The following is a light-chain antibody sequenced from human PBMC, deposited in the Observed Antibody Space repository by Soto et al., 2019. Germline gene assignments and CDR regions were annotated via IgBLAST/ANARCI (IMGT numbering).Light chain of an antibody. V-gene: IGKV3-15*01. Sequence: EVVMTQSPATLSVSPGERATLSCRASQSVGSDLAWYQQKPGQAPRLLIYGAYTRATGVPARISGSGSGTEFTLTISSLQSEDFAVYHCQQHNDWPQTFGQGTKVEIK. CDR2: GAY. J-gene: IGKJ1*01. CDR1: QSVGSD. CDR3: QQHNDWPQT.